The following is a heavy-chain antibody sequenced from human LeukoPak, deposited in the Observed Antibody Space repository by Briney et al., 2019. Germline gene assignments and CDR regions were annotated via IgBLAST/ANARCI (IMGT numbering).Heavy chain of an antibody. Sequence: GGSLRLSCAASGFTFSSYGMNWVRQAPGKGLEWVSSISSSSSYIYYADSVKGRFTISRDNAKNSLYLQMNSLRAEDTAVYYCAREGELLVDDYWGQGTLVTVSS. CDR1: GFTFSSYG. V-gene: IGHV3-21*01. J-gene: IGHJ4*02. D-gene: IGHD1-26*01. CDR2: ISSSSSYI. CDR3: AREGELLVDDY.